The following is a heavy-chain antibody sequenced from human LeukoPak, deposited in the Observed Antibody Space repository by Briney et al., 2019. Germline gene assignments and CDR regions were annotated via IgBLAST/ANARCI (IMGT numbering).Heavy chain of an antibody. D-gene: IGHD2-15*01. CDR2: IYYSGST. V-gene: IGHV4-39*01. Sequence: SETLSLTCTVSGGSISSSSYYWGWIRQPPGTGLEWIGSIYYSGSTYYNPSLKSRVTISVDTSKNQFSLKLSSVTAADTAVYYCARLLVGAFDPWGQGTLVTVSS. J-gene: IGHJ5*02. CDR3: ARLLVGAFDP. CDR1: GGSISSSSYY.